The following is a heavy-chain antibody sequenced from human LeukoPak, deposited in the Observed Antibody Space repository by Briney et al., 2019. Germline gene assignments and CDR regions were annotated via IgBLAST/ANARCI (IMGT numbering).Heavy chain of an antibody. CDR3: ARRPSYCSSTSCYRRWFDP. D-gene: IGHD2-2*01. CDR2: MNPNSGNT. Sequence: ASVKVSCKASGYTFTSYDINWVRQATGQGLEWMGWMNPNSGNTGYAQKFQGRVTITRNTSISTAYMELSSLRSEDTAVYYCARRPSYCSSTSCYRRWFDPWGQGTLVTVSS. CDR1: GYTFTSYD. V-gene: IGHV1-8*01. J-gene: IGHJ5*02.